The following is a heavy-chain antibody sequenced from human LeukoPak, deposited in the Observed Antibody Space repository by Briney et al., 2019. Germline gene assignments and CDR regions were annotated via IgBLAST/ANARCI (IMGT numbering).Heavy chain of an antibody. J-gene: IGHJ3*02. D-gene: IGHD3-22*01. Sequence: ASVKVSCKASGYTFTGYYMHWVRQAPGQGLEWMGWINPNSGGTNYAQKFQGRVTMTRDTSISTAYMELSRLRSDDTAVYYCARGIYYASSGQDAFDIWGQGTMVTVSS. CDR2: INPNSGGT. CDR1: GYTFTGYY. V-gene: IGHV1-2*02. CDR3: ARGIYYASSGQDAFDI.